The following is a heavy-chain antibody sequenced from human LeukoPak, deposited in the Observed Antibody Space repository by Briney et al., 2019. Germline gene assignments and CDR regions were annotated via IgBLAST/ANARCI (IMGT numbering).Heavy chain of an antibody. CDR3: ARHGIAAAGTSSSVDY. J-gene: IGHJ4*02. CDR2: IYYSGST. D-gene: IGHD6-13*01. V-gene: IGHV4-59*08. Sequence: SETLSLTCPVSGGSISSYYWSWIRQPPGKGLEWIGYIYYSGSTNYNPSLKSRVTISVDTSKNQFSLKLSSVTAADTAVYYCARHGIAAAGTSSSVDYWGQGTLVTVSS. CDR1: GGSISSYY.